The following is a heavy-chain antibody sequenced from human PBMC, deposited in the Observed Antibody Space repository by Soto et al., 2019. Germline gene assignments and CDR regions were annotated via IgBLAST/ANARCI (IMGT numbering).Heavy chain of an antibody. D-gene: IGHD5-12*01. CDR3: ARISRYGYDFDY. CDR2: IFSNDEK. J-gene: IGHJ4*02. V-gene: IGHV2-26*02. CDR1: GFSLSRADVG. Sequence: SGPTLVNPTETLTLTCTVSGFSLSRADVGVSWIRQPPGKALEWLAHIFSNDEKSYSTSLKSSLTISKDTSKSQVFLIMTNLDPVDTATYYCARISRYGYDFDYWGQGTLVT.